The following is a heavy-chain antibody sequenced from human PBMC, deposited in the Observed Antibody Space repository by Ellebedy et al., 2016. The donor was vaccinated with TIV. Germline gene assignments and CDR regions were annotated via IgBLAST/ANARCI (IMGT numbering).Heavy chain of an antibody. CDR3: ARGQTKITIFGVVNYYYYMDV. CDR1: GGSISSSRYY. D-gene: IGHD3-3*01. J-gene: IGHJ6*03. V-gene: IGHV4-61*05. Sequence: SETLSLXXTVSGGSISSSRYYWGWIRQPPGKGLEWIGYIYYSGSTNYNPSLKSRVTISVDTSKNQFSLKLSSVTAADTAVYYCARGQTKITIFGVVNYYYYMDVWGKGTTVTVSS. CDR2: IYYSGST.